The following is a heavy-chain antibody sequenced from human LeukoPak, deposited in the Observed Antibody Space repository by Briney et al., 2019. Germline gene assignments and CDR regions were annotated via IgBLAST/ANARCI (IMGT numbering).Heavy chain of an antibody. J-gene: IGHJ4*02. Sequence: GGSLRLSCAASGFRYDSYPMNWVRQPPGKGMEWLSNVRTRGDPTSYADSVRGRFTISRDNAKKSLFLQINSLRVEDTAVYFCVRDVDYAFDYWGQGVLVIVSS. CDR2: VRTRGDPT. D-gene: IGHD4-17*01. V-gene: IGHV3-48*01. CDR1: GFRYDSYP. CDR3: VRDVDYAFDY.